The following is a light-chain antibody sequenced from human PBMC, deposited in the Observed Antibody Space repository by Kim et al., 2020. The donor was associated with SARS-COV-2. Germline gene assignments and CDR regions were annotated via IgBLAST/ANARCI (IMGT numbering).Light chain of an antibody. V-gene: IGKV1-33*01. Sequence: SVGDRVTITCQASQDISNYLNWYQQKPEKAPKLLIYDASNLETGVPSRFSGSGSGTDFTFTISSLQPEDIATYYCQQYDNLPGLTFGGGTKVEIK. J-gene: IGKJ4*01. CDR1: QDISNY. CDR3: QQYDNLPGLT. CDR2: DAS.